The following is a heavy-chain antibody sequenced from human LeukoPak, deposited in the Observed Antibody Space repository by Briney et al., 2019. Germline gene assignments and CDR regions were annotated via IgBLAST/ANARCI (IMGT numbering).Heavy chain of an antibody. CDR3: ARRPGDYYFDY. J-gene: IGHJ4*02. CDR1: GGSISSGDYY. V-gene: IGHV4-30-4*01. CDR2: IYYSGST. D-gene: IGHD4-17*01. Sequence: SETLSLTCTVSGGSISSGDYYWSWIRQPPGKGLEWIGYIYYSGSTYYNPSLKSRVTISVDTSKNQFSLKLSSVTAADTAVYYCARRPGDYYFDYWGQGTLVTVSS.